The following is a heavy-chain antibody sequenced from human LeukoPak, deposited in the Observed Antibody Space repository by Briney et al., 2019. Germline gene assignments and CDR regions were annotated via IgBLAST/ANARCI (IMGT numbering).Heavy chain of an antibody. CDR1: GFTFSSYA. V-gene: IGHV3-23*01. Sequence: PGGSLRLSCAASGFTFSSYAISWVRQVPGKGLEWVSAISGSGGSTYYADSVKGRFTISRDNSKNTLYLQMNSLRAEDPAVYYCAKDQGSGWYLGAAFDYWGQGTLVTVSS. J-gene: IGHJ4*02. CDR3: AKDQGSGWYLGAAFDY. D-gene: IGHD6-19*01. CDR2: ISGSGGST.